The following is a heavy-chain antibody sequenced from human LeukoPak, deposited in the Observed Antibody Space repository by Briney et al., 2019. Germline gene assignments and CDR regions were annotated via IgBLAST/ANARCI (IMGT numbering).Heavy chain of an antibody. D-gene: IGHD3-10*01. CDR3: ARDAPFLLWFWELPGLDY. Sequence: ASVKVSCKASGYTFTGYYMHWVRQAPGQGLEWMGWINPNSGGTNYAQKFQGRVTMTRDTSISTAYMELSRLRSDDTAVYYCARDAPFLLWFWELPGLDYWGQGTLVTVSS. V-gene: IGHV1-2*02. CDR2: INPNSGGT. CDR1: GYTFTGYY. J-gene: IGHJ4*02.